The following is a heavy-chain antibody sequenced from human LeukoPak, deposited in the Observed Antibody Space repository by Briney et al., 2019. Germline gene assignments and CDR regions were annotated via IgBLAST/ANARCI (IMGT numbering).Heavy chain of an antibody. CDR1: GGTFTSYA. J-gene: IGHJ4*02. D-gene: IGHD3-9*01. Sequence: GASVKVSCKASGGTFTSYAISWVRQAPGQGLEWMGGIIPIFGTANYAQKFQGRVAITTDESTSTAYLELSSLRSEDTVVYYCARAEYYDILTGYYSDWGQGTLVTVSP. CDR3: ARAEYYDILTGYYSD. CDR2: IIPIFGTA. V-gene: IGHV1-69*05.